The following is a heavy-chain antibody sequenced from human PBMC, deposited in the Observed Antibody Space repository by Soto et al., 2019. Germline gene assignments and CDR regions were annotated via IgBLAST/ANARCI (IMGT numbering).Heavy chain of an antibody. J-gene: IGHJ6*03. V-gene: IGHV4-39*01. Sequence: ETLSLTCTVSGGSISSSSYYWGWIRQPPGKGLEWIGSIYYSGSTYYNPSLKSRVTISVDTSKNQFSLKLSSVTAADTAVYYCARSYNWSFYYYYYMDVWGKGTTVTVSS. CDR3: ARSYNWSFYYYYYMDV. CDR1: GGSISSSSYY. CDR2: IYYSGST. D-gene: IGHD1-20*01.